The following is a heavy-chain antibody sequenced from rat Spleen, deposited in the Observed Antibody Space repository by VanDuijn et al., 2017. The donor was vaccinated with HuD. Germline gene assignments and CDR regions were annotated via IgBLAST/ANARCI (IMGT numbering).Heavy chain of an antibody. CDR3: ARMAGYSGPRDY. D-gene: IGHD4-4*01. Sequence: QVQLKESGPGLVQPSQTLSLTCTVSGFSLSNYGVIWVRQPPGKGLEWMGAIWSGGSTDYNSAIKSRLRISRDTSKSQVFLTMNSLQTEDTAMYFCARMAGYSGPRDYWGQGVMVTVSS. J-gene: IGHJ2*01. V-gene: IGHV2-16*01. CDR2: IWSGGST. CDR1: GFSLSNYG.